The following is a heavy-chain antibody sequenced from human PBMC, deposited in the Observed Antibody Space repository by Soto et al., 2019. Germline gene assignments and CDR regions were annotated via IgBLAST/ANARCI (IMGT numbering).Heavy chain of an antibody. CDR1: GYTFTSYG. CDR2: ISAYNGNT. J-gene: IGHJ5*02. Sequence: GASLKVSCKASGYTFTSYGISWVRQAPGQGLEWMGWISAYNGNTNYAQKLQGRVTMTTDTSTSTAYMELRSLRSDDTAVYYCARVRVVVIPNWFDPWGQGTLVTVSS. V-gene: IGHV1-18*01. D-gene: IGHD3-22*01. CDR3: ARVRVVVIPNWFDP.